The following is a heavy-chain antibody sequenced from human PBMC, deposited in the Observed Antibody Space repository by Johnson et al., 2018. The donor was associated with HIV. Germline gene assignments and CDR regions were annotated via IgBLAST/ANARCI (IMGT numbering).Heavy chain of an antibody. CDR1: GFTFSSYA. J-gene: IGHJ3*02. V-gene: IGHV3-NL1*01. D-gene: IGHD3-10*01. Sequence: QMLLVESGGGVVQPGRSLRLSCAASGFTFSSYAMHWVRQAPGKGLEWVSVIYSGGSTYYANSVKGRFTIFIDNSKNTLYLQMGSLRAEDMAVYYCARASGEWDAFDIWGQGTVVTVSS. CDR2: IYSGGST. CDR3: ARASGEWDAFDI.